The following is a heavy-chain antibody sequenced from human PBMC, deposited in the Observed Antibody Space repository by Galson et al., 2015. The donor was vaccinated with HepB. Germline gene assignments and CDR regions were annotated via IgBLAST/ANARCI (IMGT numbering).Heavy chain of an antibody. V-gene: IGHV5-51*01. CDR3: ARHALIVVGDYGMDV. CDR2: IYPGDSDT. Sequence: QSGAEVKKPGESLKISCKGSGYSFTSYWIGWVRQMPGKGLEWMGIIYPGDSDTRYSPSFQGQVTISADKSISTAYLQWSSLKASDTAMYYCARHALIVVGDYGMDVWGQGTTVTVSS. D-gene: IGHD2-21*01. J-gene: IGHJ6*02. CDR1: GYSFTSYW.